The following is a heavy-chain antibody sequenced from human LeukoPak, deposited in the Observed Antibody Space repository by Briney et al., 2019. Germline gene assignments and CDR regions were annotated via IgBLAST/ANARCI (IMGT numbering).Heavy chain of an antibody. CDR3: ARENLGAAAAGSFDP. D-gene: IGHD6-13*01. V-gene: IGHV4-59*01. Sequence: SETLSLTCTVSGGSISSYYWNWIRQPPRQGLEWIGYSYYSWSTNYNHSLTSRGTISVDTSKTQSSLKLSSVTADDTAVYYWARENLGAAAAGSFDPWGQGTLVTVSS. CDR2: SYYSWST. J-gene: IGHJ5*02. CDR1: GGSISSYY.